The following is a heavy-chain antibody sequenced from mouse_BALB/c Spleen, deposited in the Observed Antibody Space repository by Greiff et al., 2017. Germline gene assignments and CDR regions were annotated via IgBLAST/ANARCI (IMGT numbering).Heavy chain of an antibody. D-gene: IGHD1-1*01. CDR2: ISSGGST. V-gene: IGHV5-6-5*01. CDR3: ARVYYGSSYRYWYFDV. Sequence: EVKLMESGGGLVKPGGSLKLSCAASGFTFSSYAMSWVRQTPEKRLEWVASISSGGSTYYPDSVKGRFTISRDNARNILYLQMSSLRSEDTAMYYCARVYYGSSYRYWYFDVWGAGTTVTVSS. J-gene: IGHJ1*01. CDR1: GFTFSSYA.